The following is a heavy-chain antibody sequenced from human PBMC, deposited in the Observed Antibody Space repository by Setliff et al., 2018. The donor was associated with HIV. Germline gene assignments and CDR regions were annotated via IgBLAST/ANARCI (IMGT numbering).Heavy chain of an antibody. V-gene: IGHV4-59*08. D-gene: IGHD3-22*01. Sequence: SETLSLTCTVSGGYITTYYWSWIRQPPGKGLEWIGYIYYSGSTNYNPSLKSRVTRSVDTSKNQFSLKLSSVTAADTAVYYCARLHYYDRSGLTVGAFDIWGQGTMVTVSS. CDR3: ARLHYYDRSGLTVGAFDI. CDR2: IYYSGST. J-gene: IGHJ3*02. CDR1: GGYITTYY.